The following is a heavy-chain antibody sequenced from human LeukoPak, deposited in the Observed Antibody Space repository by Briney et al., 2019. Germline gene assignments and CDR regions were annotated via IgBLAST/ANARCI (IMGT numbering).Heavy chain of an antibody. D-gene: IGHD6-19*01. Sequence: GGSLRLSCAASGFTFSSYEMNWVRQAPGKGLEWVSYISSSGDTIFYADSVKGRFTISRDNAKNSLYLQMNSLRAEDTALYYCAKGKYSSFFDYWGQGTLVTVSS. J-gene: IGHJ4*02. V-gene: IGHV3-48*03. CDR1: GFTFSSYE. CDR2: ISSSGDTI. CDR3: AKGKYSSFFDY.